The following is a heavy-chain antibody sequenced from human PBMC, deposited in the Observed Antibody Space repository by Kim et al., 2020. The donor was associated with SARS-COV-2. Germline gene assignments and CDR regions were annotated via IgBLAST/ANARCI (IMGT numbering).Heavy chain of an antibody. Sequence: PSCHGQVTISADKSISTAYLQWSSLKASDTAMYYCARGGDSGYDYGAFDYWGQGTLVTVSS. CDR3: ARGGDSGYDYGAFDY. V-gene: IGHV5-51*01. J-gene: IGHJ4*02. D-gene: IGHD5-12*01.